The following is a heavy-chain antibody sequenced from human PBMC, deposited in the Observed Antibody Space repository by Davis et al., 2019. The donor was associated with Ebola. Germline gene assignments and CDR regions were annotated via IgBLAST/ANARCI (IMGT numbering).Heavy chain of an antibody. CDR2: ITGSGYTI. CDR3: ARGNFFGMDV. CDR1: GFTVSSYA. V-gene: IGHV3-48*04. Sequence: GESLKISCAASGFTVSSYAMTWVRQAPGKGLEWISYITGSGYTIYDADSVKGRFTISRDNTENSLYLQMDGLRADDTGVYYCARGNFFGMDVWGQGTTVTVSS. J-gene: IGHJ6*02.